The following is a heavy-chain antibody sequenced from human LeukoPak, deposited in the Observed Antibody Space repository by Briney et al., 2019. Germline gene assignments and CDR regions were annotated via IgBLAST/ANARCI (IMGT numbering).Heavy chain of an antibody. Sequence: ASVKISCKASGYTFTSYGISWVRQAPGQGLEWMGWISAHNGNTNYGQKLQGRVTMTTDTSTSTAYMELRSLRSDDTAVYYCARAGSQWLQTEAIDYWGQGTLVTVSS. CDR2: ISAHNGNT. CDR3: ARAGSQWLQTEAIDY. CDR1: GYTFTSYG. V-gene: IGHV1-18*01. D-gene: IGHD5-24*01. J-gene: IGHJ4*02.